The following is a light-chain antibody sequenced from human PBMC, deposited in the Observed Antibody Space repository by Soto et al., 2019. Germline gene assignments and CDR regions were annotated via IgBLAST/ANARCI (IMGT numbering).Light chain of an antibody. CDR2: GAS. V-gene: IGKV3-20*01. CDR3: QQYGSSPTT. J-gene: IGKJ1*01. CDR1: QSVSSN. Sequence: EIVLTQSPGTLSLSPGERATLSCRASQSVSSNLAWYQQKPGQAPRLLIYGASSRATGIPDRVSGSGSGTDFTLTISRLEPEDFAVYYCQQYGSSPTTFGQGPKVNI.